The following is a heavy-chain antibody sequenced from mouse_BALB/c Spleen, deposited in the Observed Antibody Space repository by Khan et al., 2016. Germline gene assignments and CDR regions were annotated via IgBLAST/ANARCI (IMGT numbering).Heavy chain of an antibody. CDR3: AREKGRIANK. Sequence: QVQLQQSGAELAKPGASVKMSCKASGYTFTSYWMHWVKQRPGQGLEWIGYINPSTGYIEYNQKLKDKATLTADKSSSTAYMQLSSLTSEDSAVYYCAREKGRIANKWGPGTLVTVSA. CDR1: GYTFTSYW. V-gene: IGHV1-7*01. CDR2: INPSTGYI. J-gene: IGHJ3*02.